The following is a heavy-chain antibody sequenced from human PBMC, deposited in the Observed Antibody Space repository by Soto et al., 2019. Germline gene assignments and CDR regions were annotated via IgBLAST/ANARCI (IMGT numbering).Heavy chain of an antibody. J-gene: IGHJ3*02. CDR3: ARIIGYCRNNDCSWTFDI. D-gene: IGHD2-15*01. V-gene: IGHV5-51*01. Sequence: GESVKISCKTSGYSFISYCVAWVRQLPWKGLEWMGTFYPGDSTSTYSPSFQGQVTISVDKSISTAYLQLSSLKASDTAMYYCARIIGYCRNNDCSWTFDIWGQGTMITVSS. CDR1: GYSFISYC. CDR2: FYPGDSTS.